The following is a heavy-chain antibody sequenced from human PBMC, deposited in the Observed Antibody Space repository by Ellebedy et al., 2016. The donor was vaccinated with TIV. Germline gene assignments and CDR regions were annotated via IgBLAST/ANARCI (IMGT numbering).Heavy chain of an antibody. CDR3: ARGARGGWFEP. V-gene: IGHV4-34*01. Sequence: SETLSLTXAVSGGPFTGYYWSWVRQTPGEGLEWIGEITHNGTTNYNPSLKSRVTMSVDTSKKQFSLKLTSLTAADSAVFYCARGARGGWFEPWGQGTLVTVSS. J-gene: IGHJ5*02. CDR2: ITHNGTT. D-gene: IGHD3-16*01. CDR1: GGPFTGYY.